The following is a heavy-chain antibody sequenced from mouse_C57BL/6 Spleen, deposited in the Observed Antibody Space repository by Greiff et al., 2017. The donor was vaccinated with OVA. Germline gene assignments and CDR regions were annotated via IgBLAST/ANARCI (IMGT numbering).Heavy chain of an antibody. CDR2: IYPGSGST. CDR1: GYTFTSYW. Sequence: QVQLQQPGAELVKPGASVKMSCKASGYTFTSYWITWVKQRPGQGLEWIGDIYPGSGSTNYNEKFKSKATLTVDTSSSTAYMQLSSLTSEDSAAYYCAREGDGYAYYYAMDYWGQGTSVTVSS. D-gene: IGHD2-2*01. J-gene: IGHJ4*01. V-gene: IGHV1-55*01. CDR3: AREGDGYAYYYAMDY.